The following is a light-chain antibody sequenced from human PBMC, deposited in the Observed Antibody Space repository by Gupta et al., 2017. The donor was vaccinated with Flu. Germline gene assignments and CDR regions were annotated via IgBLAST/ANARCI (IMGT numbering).Light chain of an antibody. J-gene: IGKJ1*01. CDR1: QNIKNY. V-gene: IGKV1-39*01. CDR2: AAS. CDR3: QQTYTTPWR. Sequence: XXLGDRVTITCRASQNIKNYLNWYQQEPGKAPKLLIYAASNLQGGVPSRFSGSGFGTDFTLTISTLQPKDFATYYCQQTYTTPWRFGQGTRVEIK.